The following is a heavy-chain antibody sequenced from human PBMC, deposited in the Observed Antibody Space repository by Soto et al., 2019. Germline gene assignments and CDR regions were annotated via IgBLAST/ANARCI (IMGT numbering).Heavy chain of an antibody. V-gene: IGHV3-33*01. J-gene: IGHJ4*02. CDR3: ARDVFSQGSYYFDF. CDR1: GFTFRSYG. Sequence: LGGSLRLSCVASGFTFRSYGMHWVRQAPGKGLEWVAAIRFDGGNKDCADSVKGRFTISRDNSKNTLYLQMNSLRAEDTAVYYCARDVFSQGSYYFDFWGQGALVTVSS. CDR2: IRFDGGNK.